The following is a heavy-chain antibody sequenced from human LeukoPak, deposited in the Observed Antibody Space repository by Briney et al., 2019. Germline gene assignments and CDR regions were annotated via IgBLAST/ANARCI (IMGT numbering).Heavy chain of an antibody. V-gene: IGHV3-23*01. CDR2: ISGSGGST. CDR1: GFTFSSYA. J-gene: IGHJ4*02. D-gene: IGHD6-13*01. Sequence: GGSLRLSCAASGFTFSSYAMSWVRQAPGKGLEWVSAISGSGGSTYYADSVKGRFTISRGNSKNTLYLQMNSLRAEDTAVYYCAEAHLRSWYGGDYFDYWGQGTLVTVSS. CDR3: AEAHLRSWYGGDYFDY.